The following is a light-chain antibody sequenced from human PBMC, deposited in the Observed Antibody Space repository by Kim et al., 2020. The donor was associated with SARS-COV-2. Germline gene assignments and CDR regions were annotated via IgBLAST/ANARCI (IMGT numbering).Light chain of an antibody. Sequence: TLSCPGTSSDVSGYNYCSWYQQHPRNVPKPMIYEVTKRPSGVPHRFSGAKSGNTASLTVSGRQAEDEADYYCSSYAGGNKLVFGGGTQLTVL. CDR3: SSYAGGNKLV. V-gene: IGLV2-8*01. CDR1: SSDVSGYNY. J-gene: IGLJ2*01. CDR2: EVT.